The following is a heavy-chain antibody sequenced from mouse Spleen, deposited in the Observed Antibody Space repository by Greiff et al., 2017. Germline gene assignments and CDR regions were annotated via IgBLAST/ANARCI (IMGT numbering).Heavy chain of an antibody. J-gene: IGHJ3*01. CDR2: IDPETGGT. D-gene: IGHD2-3*01. CDR1: GYTFTDYE. CDR3: TRFGGWLL. V-gene: IGHV1-15*01. Sequence: QVQLQQSGAELVRPGASVTLSCKASGYTFTDYEMHWVKQTPVHGLEWIGAIDPETGGTAYNQKFKGKAILTADKSSSTAYMELRSLTSEDSAVYYCTRFGGWLLWGQGTLVTVSA.